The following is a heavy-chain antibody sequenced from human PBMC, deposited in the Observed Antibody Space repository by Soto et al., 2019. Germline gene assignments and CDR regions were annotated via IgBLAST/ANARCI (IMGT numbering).Heavy chain of an antibody. V-gene: IGHV3-23*01. CDR2: LSGSGGDT. D-gene: IGHD3-10*01. Sequence: PGGSLRLSCAASGFRFTDYAMTWVRQAPGKGLEWVSGLSGSGGDTYYADSVKGRFTVSRDNSKNTLYLQMNSLRAEDTAVYYCARVPIGVFGLYYYYYGMDVWGQGTTVTVSS. CDR3: ARVPIGVFGLYYYYYGMDV. CDR1: GFRFTDYA. J-gene: IGHJ6*02.